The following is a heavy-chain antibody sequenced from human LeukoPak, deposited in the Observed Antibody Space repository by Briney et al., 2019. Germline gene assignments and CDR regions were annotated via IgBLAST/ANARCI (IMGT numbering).Heavy chain of an antibody. CDR3: ARDPWVDYGDYPIDY. Sequence: SETLSLTCTVSGGSISSYYWSWIRQPPGKGLEWIGYIYYSGSTNYNPSLKSRVTISVDTSKNQFSLKLSSVTAADTAVYYCARDPWVDYGDYPIDYWGQGTLVTVSS. D-gene: IGHD4-17*01. V-gene: IGHV4-59*12. CDR2: IYYSGST. J-gene: IGHJ4*02. CDR1: GGSISSYY.